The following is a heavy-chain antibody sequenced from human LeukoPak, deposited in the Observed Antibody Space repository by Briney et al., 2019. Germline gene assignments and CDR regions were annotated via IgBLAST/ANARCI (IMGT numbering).Heavy chain of an antibody. V-gene: IGHV4-34*01. D-gene: IGHD3-10*01. CDR2: INHSGST. CDR1: GGSFSGYY. J-gene: IGHJ4*02. Sequence: SETLSLTCAVYGGSFSGYYWSWIRQPPGKGLEWIGEINHSGSTNYNPSLTSRVTISVDTSKNQFSLKLSSVTAADTAVYYCARGSILKYGSGTYNYWGQGTLVTVSS. CDR3: ARGSILKYGSGTYNY.